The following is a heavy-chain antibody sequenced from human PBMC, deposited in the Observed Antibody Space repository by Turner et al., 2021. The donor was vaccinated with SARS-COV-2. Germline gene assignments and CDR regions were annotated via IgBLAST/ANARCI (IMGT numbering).Heavy chain of an antibody. Sequence: QVQLVQSGAEVKKPGASVKVACKVSGYTLTELSMHWVRKAPGQGLEWMGGFDPEYGETIYAQKFQGRVTMTEDTSADTAYMELSSPRSEDTAVYYCATCRDGYNWGAFHIWGQGTMVTVSS. CDR1: GYTLTELS. CDR3: ATCRDGYNWGAFHI. D-gene: IGHD5-12*01. J-gene: IGHJ3*02. CDR2: FDPEYGET. V-gene: IGHV1-24*01.